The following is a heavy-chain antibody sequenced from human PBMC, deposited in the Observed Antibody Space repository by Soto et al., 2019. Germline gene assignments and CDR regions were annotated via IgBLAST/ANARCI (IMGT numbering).Heavy chain of an antibody. CDR1: GFTFSNYA. J-gene: IGHJ6*02. Sequence: GGSLRLSCAASGFTFSNYAMTWVRQGPGKGLEWVSGISGSGGNTYYADSVKGRLTISRDSSKNTLYLQMNSLRVEDTGVYYCAKDLNGSGSFTSYYNYGMDVWGQGTTVTVSS. V-gene: IGHV3-23*01. CDR2: ISGSGGNT. D-gene: IGHD3-10*01. CDR3: AKDLNGSGSFTSYYNYGMDV.